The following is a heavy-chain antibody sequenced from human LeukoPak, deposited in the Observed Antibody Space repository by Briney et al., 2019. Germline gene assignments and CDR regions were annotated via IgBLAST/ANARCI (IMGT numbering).Heavy chain of an antibody. D-gene: IGHD3-16*02. CDR3: ARLRDYVWGSYRRDAFDI. CDR2: INTNTGNP. J-gene: IGHJ3*02. V-gene: IGHV7-4-1*02. Sequence: ASVKVSCKASGYTFTSYGISWVRQAPGQGLEWMGWINTNTGNPTYAQGFTGRFVFSLDTSVSTAYLQISSLKAEDTAVYYCARLRDYVWGSYRRDAFDIWGQGTMVTVSS. CDR1: GYTFTSYG.